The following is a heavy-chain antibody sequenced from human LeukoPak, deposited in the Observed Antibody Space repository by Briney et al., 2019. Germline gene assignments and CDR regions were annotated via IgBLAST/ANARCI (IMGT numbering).Heavy chain of an antibody. J-gene: IGHJ5*02. D-gene: IGHD2/OR15-2a*01. CDR3: ARDLNVDTSMFGH. V-gene: IGHV3-53*01. CDR2: FYSGGTT. CDR1: GFTVSRTH. Sequence: PGGSLRLSCAGSGFTVSRTHMSWVRLAPGKGLEWVSTFYSGGTTKYADPVRGRFTISRDTATNTVSLQMNSLKVEDTAVYYCARDLNVDTSMFGHWGQGTLVTVSS.